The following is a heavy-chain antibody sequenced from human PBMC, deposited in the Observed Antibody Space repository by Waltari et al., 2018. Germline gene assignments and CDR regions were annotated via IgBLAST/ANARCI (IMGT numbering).Heavy chain of an antibody. D-gene: IGHD1-26*01. V-gene: IGHV1-46*01. J-gene: IGHJ4*02. CDR1: GYTFTDSN. CDR3: ARDSGSRGSDF. CDR2: FNPSADSA. Sequence: QVQLVQPGAEVRKPGDPVKVSWQATGYTFTDSNIHWVRQALGQGLEWMGIFNPSADSAVYARRFQGRVTMTKDTSTSTVYMELSSLRADDTAVFYCARDSGSRGSDFWGQGTPVTVSS.